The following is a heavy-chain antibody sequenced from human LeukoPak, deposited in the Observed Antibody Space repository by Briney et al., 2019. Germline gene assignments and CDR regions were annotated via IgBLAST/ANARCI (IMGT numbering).Heavy chain of an antibody. CDR3: ARPSRTRGPFDY. CDR1: GNSFTSYW. V-gene: IGHV5-51*01. CDR2: IYPGDTDT. Sequence: GESLNISCKGSGNSFTSYWIGWVRQMPGKGLEWMGIIYPGDTDTRYIPSFQGQVTISADKSISTAYLQWSSLKASDTAMYYCARPSRTRGPFDYWGQGTLVTVSS. D-gene: IGHD2-2*01. J-gene: IGHJ4*02.